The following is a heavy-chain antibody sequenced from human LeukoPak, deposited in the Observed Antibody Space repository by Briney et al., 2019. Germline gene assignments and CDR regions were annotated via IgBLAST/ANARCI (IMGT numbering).Heavy chain of an antibody. CDR3: ASHKGF. CDR1: GGFISNNY. Sequence: KPSETLSLTCTVSGGFISNNYWSWFRQPPGKGLEWIGYIYYSGSTNYNPSLKSRVTISVDTSKSQFSLKLSSVTAADTAVYYCASHKGFWGQGTLVTVSS. CDR2: IYYSGST. J-gene: IGHJ4*02. V-gene: IGHV4-59*01.